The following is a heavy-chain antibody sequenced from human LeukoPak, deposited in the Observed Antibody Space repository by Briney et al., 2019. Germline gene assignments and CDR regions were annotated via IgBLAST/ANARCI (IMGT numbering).Heavy chain of an antibody. CDR2: IYNDGST. V-gene: IGHV4-59*01. J-gene: IGHJ6*02. CDR1: GGSISNFF. Sequence: PSESLSLTCTVSGGSISNFFWAWIRQPPGKGLEWIGYIYNDGSTKYNPSLKSRVTISINVSKNQVSLKLNSVTDADTALYYCAREGTSTHRMDVWGQGTTVTVS. CDR3: AREGTSTHRMDV. D-gene: IGHD1-14*01.